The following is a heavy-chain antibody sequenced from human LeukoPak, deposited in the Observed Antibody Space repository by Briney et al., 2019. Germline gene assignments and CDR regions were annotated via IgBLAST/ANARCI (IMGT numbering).Heavy chain of an antibody. Sequence: SGTLSLTCTVSGGSISSNGYFWGWIRQPPGKGLEWIGTGYYSENTNYNPSLKSRVTISVDTSKNQFSLRLSSVTASDTAFYYCARHGNIVVVVAARGFDPWGQGTLVTVSS. CDR2: GYYSENT. CDR1: GGSISSNGYF. D-gene: IGHD2-15*01. V-gene: IGHV4-39*01. J-gene: IGHJ5*02. CDR3: ARHGNIVVVVAARGFDP.